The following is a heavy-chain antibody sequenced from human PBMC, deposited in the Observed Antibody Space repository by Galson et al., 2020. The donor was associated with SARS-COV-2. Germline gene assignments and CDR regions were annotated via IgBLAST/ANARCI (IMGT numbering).Heavy chain of an antibody. CDR3: ARGYSGYDPFDY. J-gene: IGHJ4*02. Sequence: SETLSLTCAVYGGSFSGYYWSWIRQPPGKGLEWIGEINHSGSTNYNPSLKSRVTISVDTSKNQFSLKLSSVTAADTAVYYCARGYSGYDPFDYWGQGTLVTVSS. V-gene: IGHV4-34*01. D-gene: IGHD5-12*01. CDR1: GGSFSGYY. CDR2: INHSGST.